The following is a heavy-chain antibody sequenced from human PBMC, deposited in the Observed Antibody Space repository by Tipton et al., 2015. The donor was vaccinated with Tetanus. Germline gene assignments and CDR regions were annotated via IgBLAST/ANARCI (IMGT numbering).Heavy chain of an antibody. J-gene: IGHJ4*02. Sequence: VQLVQSGGGVVQPGRSLRLSCAASGSTFSYYGMHWVRQAPGKGLEWVANIKPDGSDKYYSDSVKGRLTISRDNAKNSVSLQMSGLRAEDTATYYCFGGDYLGWGQGTLVIVSS. V-gene: IGHV3-7*01. CDR1: GSTFSYYG. CDR2: IKPDGSDK. D-gene: IGHD4/OR15-4a*01. CDR3: FGGDYLG.